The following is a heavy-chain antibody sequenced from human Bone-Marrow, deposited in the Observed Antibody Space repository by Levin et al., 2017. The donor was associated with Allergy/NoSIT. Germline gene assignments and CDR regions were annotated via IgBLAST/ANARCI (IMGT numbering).Heavy chain of an antibody. CDR2: VSAYSGNT. Sequence: TWVRQAPGQGLEWMGWVSAYSGNTNYALNLQDRVTMTTDTATNTAYMELTSLRSDDTAIYYCARGHFHYYYYGMDVWGQGTTVVVSS. J-gene: IGHJ6*02. CDR3: ARGHFHYYYYGMDV. V-gene: IGHV1-18*01.